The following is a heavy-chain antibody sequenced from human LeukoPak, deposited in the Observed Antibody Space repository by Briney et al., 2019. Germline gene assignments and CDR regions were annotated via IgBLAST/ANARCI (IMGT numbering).Heavy chain of an antibody. Sequence: SETLCLTCAVYGGSFSGYYWSRIRQPPGKGLEWIGEINHSGSTNYNPSLKSRVAISVDTSKNQFSLKLSSVTAADTAVYYCARGSWFGRAMDVRGKGTTVTVSS. V-gene: IGHV4-34*01. CDR3: ARGSWFGRAMDV. J-gene: IGHJ6*04. CDR1: GGSFSGYY. CDR2: INHSGST. D-gene: IGHD3-10*01.